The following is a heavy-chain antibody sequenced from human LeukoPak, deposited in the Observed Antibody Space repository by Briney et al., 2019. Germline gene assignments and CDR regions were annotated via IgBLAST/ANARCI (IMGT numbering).Heavy chain of an antibody. V-gene: IGHV4-61*02. D-gene: IGHD3-10*01. J-gene: IGHJ5*02. CDR2: IYTSGST. CDR3: ARVPLLWFGESPSGWFDP. Sequence: PSETLSLTCTVSGGSISSGSYYWSWIRQPAGKGLEWIGRIYTSGSTNYNPSLKSRVTISVDTSKNQFSLKLSSVTAADTAVYYCARVPLLWFGESPSGWFDPWGQGTLVTVSS. CDR1: GGSISSGSYY.